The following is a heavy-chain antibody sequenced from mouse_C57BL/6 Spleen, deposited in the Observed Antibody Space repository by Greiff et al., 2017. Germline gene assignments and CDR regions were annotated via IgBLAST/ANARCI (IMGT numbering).Heavy chain of an antibody. CDR1: GFSLTSYG. D-gene: IGHD4-1*02. J-gene: IGHJ4*01. CDR3: ASPTGTSYYYAMDY. Sequence: QVQLQQSGPGLVQPSQSLSITCTVSGFSLTSYGVHWVRQSPGKGLEWLGVIWSGGSTDYNAAFISRLSISKDNSKSQVFFKMNSLQADDTAIYYCASPTGTSYYYAMDYWGQGTSVTVSS. V-gene: IGHV2-2*01. CDR2: IWSGGST.